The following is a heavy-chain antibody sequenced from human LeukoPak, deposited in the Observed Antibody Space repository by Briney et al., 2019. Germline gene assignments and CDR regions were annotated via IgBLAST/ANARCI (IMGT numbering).Heavy chain of an antibody. CDR3: ARLQQLEAFDI. Sequence: PSETLSLTCAVSGGSISSYYWSWIRQPPGKGLEWIGYTYTSGGTNYNPSLKSRVTISVDTSKNQFSLKLSSVTAADTAVYYCARLQQLEAFDIWGQGTMVTVSS. CDR1: GGSISSYY. V-gene: IGHV4-4*09. J-gene: IGHJ3*02. D-gene: IGHD6-6*01. CDR2: TYTSGGT.